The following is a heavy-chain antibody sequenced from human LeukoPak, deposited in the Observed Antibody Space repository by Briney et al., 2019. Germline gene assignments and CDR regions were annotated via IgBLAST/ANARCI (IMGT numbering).Heavy chain of an antibody. J-gene: IGHJ4*02. D-gene: IGHD1-26*01. Sequence: GGSLRLSCAASGFTFSRYYMSWVRQTPGKALEWISYIPTSGISVQYADSVRGRFTASRDHAKTSLHLQMDSLRVEHTAVYYCTRAVGLGPGAHFDQWGQGALVIVSS. CDR2: IPTSGISV. CDR3: TRAVGLGPGAHFDQ. V-gene: IGHV3-11*01. CDR1: GFTFSRYY.